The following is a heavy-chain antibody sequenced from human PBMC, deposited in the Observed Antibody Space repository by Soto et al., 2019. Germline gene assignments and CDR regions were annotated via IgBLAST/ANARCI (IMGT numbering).Heavy chain of an antibody. D-gene: IGHD3-10*01. J-gene: IGHJ4*02. CDR2: IYHSGST. CDR1: GGSISSGGYS. CDR3: ASSFLYGSGSYYIEAQPTYFDY. V-gene: IGHV4-30-2*01. Sequence: SETLSLTCAVSGGSISSGGYSWSWIRQPPGKGLEWIGYIYHSGSTYYNPSLKSRVTISVDSSKNQFSLKLGSVTAADTAVYYCASSFLYGSGSYYIEAQPTYFDYWGQGTLVTVSS.